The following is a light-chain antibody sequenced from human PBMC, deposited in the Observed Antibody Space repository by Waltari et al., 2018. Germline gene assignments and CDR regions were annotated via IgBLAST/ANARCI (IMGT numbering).Light chain of an antibody. CDR2: GAS. Sequence: EIVMTQSPAILSVSPGERATLSCRASQSVSKKIAWYQQKPGHAPRLLIYGASTRATGIPARFSGSGSETEFTLTISSLQSEDFAVYHCQQYNKWPETFGQGTKVQIK. CDR3: QQYNKWPET. J-gene: IGKJ1*01. V-gene: IGKV3-15*01. CDR1: QSVSKK.